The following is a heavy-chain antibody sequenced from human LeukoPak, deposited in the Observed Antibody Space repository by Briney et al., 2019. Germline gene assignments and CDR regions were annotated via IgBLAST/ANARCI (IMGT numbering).Heavy chain of an antibody. V-gene: IGHV3-23*01. CDR1: GFTFNNYA. CDR3: AKEPREYCSSTSCPNWFDS. D-gene: IGHD2-2*01. CDR2: ISASGGTT. Sequence: GGSLRLSCAASGFTFNNYAMSWVRQAPGKGLEWVSAISASGGTTYYADSVKGRFTISRDDSENTLFLQMNSLRAEDTAVYYCAKEPREYCSSTSCPNWFDSWGQGTLVTVSS. J-gene: IGHJ5*01.